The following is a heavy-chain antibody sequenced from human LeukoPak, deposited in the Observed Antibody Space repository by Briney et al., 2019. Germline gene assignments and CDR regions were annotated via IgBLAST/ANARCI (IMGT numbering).Heavy chain of an antibody. Sequence: SETMSLTSAVYDYSISGGYYWGWIRQPPGKGLEWIGSIYHSGSTHYNPSLKSRVTISVDTSKNKFSLKLSSGTAADTAVYYCARLQGLYSSSYDSWGQGTLVTVSS. CDR2: IYHSGST. J-gene: IGHJ4*02. D-gene: IGHD6-6*01. CDR3: ARLQGLYSSSYDS. CDR1: DYSISGGYY. V-gene: IGHV4-38-2*01.